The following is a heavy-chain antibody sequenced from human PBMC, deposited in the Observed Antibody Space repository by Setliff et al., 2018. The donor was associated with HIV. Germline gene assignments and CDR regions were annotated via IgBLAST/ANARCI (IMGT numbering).Heavy chain of an antibody. V-gene: IGHV1-2*02. CDR3: ARSDHSSGYYYNFDY. Sequence: SVKVSCKASGYTFTGYHIHWVRQAPGQGLEWMGWINPNIGGTNSAQKFQGRVTMTRDTSISTAYMVLSRLRSDDTAVYYCARSDHSSGYYYNFDYWGQGTLVTVSS. D-gene: IGHD3-22*01. J-gene: IGHJ4*02. CDR1: GYTFTGYH. CDR2: INPNIGGT.